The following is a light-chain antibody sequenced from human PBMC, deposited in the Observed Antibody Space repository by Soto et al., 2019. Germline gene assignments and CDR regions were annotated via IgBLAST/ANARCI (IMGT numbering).Light chain of an antibody. CDR3: QQYGSSPLYT. CDR1: QSVSSSY. V-gene: IGKV3-20*01. CDR2: GAS. J-gene: IGKJ2*01. Sequence: EIVVTQSPGTLSLSPGERATLSCRASQSVSSSYLAWYQQKPGQAPTLLIYGASTRATGIPDRFSGSGSGTDFTLTISRLEPEDSAVYYCQQYGSSPLYTFGQGTK.